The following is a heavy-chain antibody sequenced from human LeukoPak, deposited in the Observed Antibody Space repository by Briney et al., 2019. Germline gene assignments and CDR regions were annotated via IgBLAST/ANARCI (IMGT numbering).Heavy chain of an antibody. D-gene: IGHD6-19*01. CDR3: ARGKYGYTSGWQIPDY. V-gene: IGHV3-13*01. J-gene: IGHJ4*02. Sequence: GGSLRLSCAASGFTFSGCDMHWVRQPTGRGLEWVSSIGISGGTYYRDSVKGRFTVSREDAKNSFYLQMNSLRAGDTAVYYCARGKYGYTSGWQIPDYWGQGILVTVSS. CDR1: GFTFSGCD. CDR2: IGISGGT.